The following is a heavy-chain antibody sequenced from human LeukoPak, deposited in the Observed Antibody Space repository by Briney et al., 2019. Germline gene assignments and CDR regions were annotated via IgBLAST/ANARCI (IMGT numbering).Heavy chain of an antibody. V-gene: IGHV4-39*01. J-gene: IGHJ4*02. CDR3: ARHGTGIVGATYFDY. Sequence: KSSETLPLTCTVSGGSISSSSYFWGWIRQPPGKGLEWIGSIYYSGSTYYNPSLKSRVTISVDTSKNQFSLKLSSVTAADTTVYYCARHGTGIVGATYFDYWGQGTLVTVSS. CDR1: GGSISSSSYF. CDR2: IYYSGST. D-gene: IGHD1-26*01.